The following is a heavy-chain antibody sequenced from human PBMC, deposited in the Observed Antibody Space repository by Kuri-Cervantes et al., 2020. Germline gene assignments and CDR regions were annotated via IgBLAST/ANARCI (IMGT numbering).Heavy chain of an antibody. D-gene: IGHD3-16*01. CDR1: GFTFSNDW. Sequence: GGSLRPSCAASGFTFSNDWMSWVRQAPGKGLEWVGRIKSKTDGGKTDYVAPVKGRFTISRDASKNTRWLQMNNLKAEYRAVYYCTTDPEGGGYYYYMDVWGKGTTVTVSS. CDR3: TTDPEGGGYYYYMDV. J-gene: IGHJ6*03. CDR2: IKSKTDGGKT. V-gene: IGHV3-15*01.